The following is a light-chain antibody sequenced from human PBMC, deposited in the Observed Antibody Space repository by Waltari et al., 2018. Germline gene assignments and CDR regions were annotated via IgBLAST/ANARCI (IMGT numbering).Light chain of an antibody. Sequence: DIVMTQSPLSLSVTPGEPASISCRSSQSLLRSTGYNFLDWYLQKPGQPPQLLISLGSDRASGVPDRFSGSGTGTDFTLKISRVEAEDVGIYYCMQALHTPTTFGPGTKVDSK. V-gene: IGKV2-28*01. CDR1: QSLLRSTGYNF. CDR3: MQALHTPTT. J-gene: IGKJ3*01. CDR2: LGS.